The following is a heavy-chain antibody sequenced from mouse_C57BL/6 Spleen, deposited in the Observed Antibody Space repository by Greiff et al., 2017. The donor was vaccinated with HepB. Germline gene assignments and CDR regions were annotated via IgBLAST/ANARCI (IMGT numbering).Heavy chain of an antibody. CDR3: VTDGYAMDY. Sequence: GGGLVQPKGSLTLSCAASGFSFNTYAMNWVRQAPGKGLEWVARIRSKSNNYATYYADSVKDRFTISRDDSESMLYLQMNNLKTEDTAMYYCVTDGYAMDYWGQGTSVTVSS. V-gene: IGHV10-1*01. J-gene: IGHJ4*01. CDR2: IRSKSNNYAT. CDR1: GFSFNTYA.